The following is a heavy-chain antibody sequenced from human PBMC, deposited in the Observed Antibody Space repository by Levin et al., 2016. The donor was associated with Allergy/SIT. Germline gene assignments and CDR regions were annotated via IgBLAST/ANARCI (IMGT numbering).Heavy chain of an antibody. CDR3: ARPERKSGGSWIFDY. D-gene: IGHD2-15*01. V-gene: IGHV5-51*01. CDR1: GYTFTNSW. CDR2: IYPDDSDT. Sequence: GESLKISCKGSGYTFTNSWIGWVRQMPGKGLDWMAIIYPDDSDTRYSPSFQGQVTISADKSNNTAYLQWRSLKASDSAMYYCARPERKSGGSWIFDYWGQGTLVTVSS. J-gene: IGHJ4*02.